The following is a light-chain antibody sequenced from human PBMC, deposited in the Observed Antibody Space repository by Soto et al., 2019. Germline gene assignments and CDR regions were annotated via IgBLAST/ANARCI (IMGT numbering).Light chain of an antibody. V-gene: IGKV3-15*01. CDR2: GAS. J-gene: IGKJ1*01. CDR1: QTINNN. CDR3: QHYNNGPR. Sequence: VMTHCPATLSLSPGEGATLSCRASQTINNNLAWYQQKPGHAPSLLIYGASRRATGVPDRFSGSGSGTELTLTISSLQSEDFAVYYCQHYNNGPRFGQGTKVDIK.